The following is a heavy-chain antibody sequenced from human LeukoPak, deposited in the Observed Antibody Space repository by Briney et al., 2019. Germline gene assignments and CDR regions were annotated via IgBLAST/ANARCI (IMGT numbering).Heavy chain of an antibody. V-gene: IGHV3-7*04. J-gene: IGHJ4*02. CDR1: GFTFSSYW. CDR2: IKQDGSEK. D-gene: IGHD3-10*01. CDR3: ARVLYGSAQFHPYFDF. Sequence: GGSLRLSCAASGFTFSSYWMSWVRQAPGKGLEWVANIKQDGSEKYYVDSVKGRFTISRDNAKNSLYLQMNSLRAEDTAVYYCARVLYGSAQFHPYFDFWGQGTLVTVSS.